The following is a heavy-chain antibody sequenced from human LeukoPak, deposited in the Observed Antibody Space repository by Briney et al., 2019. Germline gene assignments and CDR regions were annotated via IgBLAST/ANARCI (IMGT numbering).Heavy chain of an antibody. CDR3: VRIYCSGGSCYSFDY. V-gene: IGHV1-2*02. CDR2: INPNSGGT. J-gene: IGHJ4*02. CDR1: GYTFTGYY. D-gene: IGHD2-15*01. Sequence: ASVKVSCKASGYTFTGYYIHWVRQAPGQGLEWMGWINPNSGGTNYAQKFQGRVTMTRDTSISTDYMELSRLRADDKALYYCVRIYCSGGSCYSFDYWGQGTLVTVSS.